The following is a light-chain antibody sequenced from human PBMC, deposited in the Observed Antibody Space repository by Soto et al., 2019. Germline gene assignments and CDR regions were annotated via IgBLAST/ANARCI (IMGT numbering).Light chain of an antibody. CDR3: QQYNTYPWT. CDR2: DAS. CDR1: QSISSW. Sequence: DLQVTESPSTLSASVGDRVTFTCRASQSISSWLAWYQQKPGRAPKLMIYDASTLESGVPSRFSGSGSGTECTLTISRLQPDDVATYYCQQYNTYPWTFGQGTKVDIK. V-gene: IGKV1-5*01. J-gene: IGKJ1*01.